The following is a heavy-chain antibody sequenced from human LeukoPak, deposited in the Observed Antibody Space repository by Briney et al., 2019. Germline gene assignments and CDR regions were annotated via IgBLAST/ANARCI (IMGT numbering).Heavy chain of an antibody. J-gene: IGHJ5*02. D-gene: IGHD2-15*01. V-gene: IGHV1-2*02. Sequence: GASVKVSCRASGYTFTGHYMHWVRQAPGQGLEWMGWFNPDTGATNYAQKFQGRVTMTRDTSISTAYLELNRLRSDDTAVYYCARPLLGYCTGGSCYQFDPWGQGTLVTVSS. CDR1: GYTFTGHY. CDR2: FNPDTGAT. CDR3: ARPLLGYCTGGSCYQFDP.